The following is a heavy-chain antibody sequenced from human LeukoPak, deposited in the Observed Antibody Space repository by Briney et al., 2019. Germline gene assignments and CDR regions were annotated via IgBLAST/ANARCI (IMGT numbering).Heavy chain of an antibody. CDR2: ISYDGSNE. D-gene: IGHD6-13*01. CDR1: GFTFSSYV. CDR3: ARDCCGSSHFYYYYMDV. V-gene: IGHV3-30*04. Sequence: GGSLRLSCAASGFTFSSYVMHWVRQAPGKGLEWVAIISYDGSNEYYADSVKGRFTISRDNSKNTLYLQMNSLRAADTAVYYCARDCCGSSHFYYYYMDVWGKGTTVTVSS. J-gene: IGHJ6*03.